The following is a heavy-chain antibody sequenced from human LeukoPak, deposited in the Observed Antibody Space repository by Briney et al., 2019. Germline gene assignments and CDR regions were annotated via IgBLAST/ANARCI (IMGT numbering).Heavy chain of an antibody. CDR1: GFTFSSNY. CDR2: IYSGGST. J-gene: IGHJ3*02. CDR3: ARDLVGATGGAFDI. V-gene: IGHV3-53*01. Sequence: GGSLRLSCAASGFTFSSNYMSWVRQAPGKGLEWVSVIYSGGSTYYADSVKGRFTISRDNSKNTLYLQMNSLRAEDTAVYYCARDLVGATGGAFDIWGQGTMVTVSS. D-gene: IGHD1-26*01.